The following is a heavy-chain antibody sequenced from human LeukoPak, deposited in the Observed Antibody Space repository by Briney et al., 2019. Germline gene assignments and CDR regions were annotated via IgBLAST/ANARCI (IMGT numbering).Heavy chain of an antibody. D-gene: IGHD3-10*01. Sequence: QTGGSLRLSCAAPGFTFSSYWMSWVRQAPGKGLEWVANIKQDGSEKYYVDSVKGRFTISRDNAKNSLYLQMNSLKAEDTAVYYCARDKGSRYYYMDVWGKGTTVTVSS. CDR1: GFTFSSYW. J-gene: IGHJ6*03. V-gene: IGHV3-7*01. CDR2: IKQDGSEK. CDR3: ARDKGSRYYYMDV.